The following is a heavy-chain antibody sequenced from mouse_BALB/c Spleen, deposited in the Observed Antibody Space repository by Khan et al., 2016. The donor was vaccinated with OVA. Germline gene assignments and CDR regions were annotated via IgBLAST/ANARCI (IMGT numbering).Heavy chain of an antibody. V-gene: IGHV1-4*01. Sequence: QVHVKQSGAELARPGASVKMSCKASGCTFTSYTMHWVKQRPGQGLEWIGYINPSSGYTKYNQKFKDKATLTADKSSSTAYMQLSSLTSEDSAVYYCARTHERWGQGTTLTVSS. J-gene: IGHJ2*01. CDR2: INPSSGYT. CDR3: ARTHER. CDR1: GCTFTSYT.